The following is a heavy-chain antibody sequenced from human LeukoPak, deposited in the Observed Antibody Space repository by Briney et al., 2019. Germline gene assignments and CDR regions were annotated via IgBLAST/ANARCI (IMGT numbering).Heavy chain of an antibody. Sequence: XWVRXAPXXXXEWMGIINPSGGSTSYAQKFQGRVTMTRDTSTSTVYMELSSLRSEDTAVYYCANGDPDYFDYWGQGTLVTVSS. CDR2: INPSGGST. V-gene: IGHV1-46*01. D-gene: IGHD4-17*01. CDR3: ANGDPDYFDY. J-gene: IGHJ4*02.